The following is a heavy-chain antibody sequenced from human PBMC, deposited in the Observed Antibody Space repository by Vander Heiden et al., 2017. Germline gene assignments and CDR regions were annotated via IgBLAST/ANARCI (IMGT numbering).Heavy chain of an antibody. V-gene: IGHV3-33*01. CDR3: ARDPFVGFAATPDY. CDR2: IWYDGSNK. J-gene: IGHJ4*02. Sequence: QVQLVESGGGVVQPGRSLRLSCAASGFPFSSYGMHWVRQAPGKGLEWVAVIWYDGSNKYYADSVKGRFTISRDNSKNTLYLQMNSLRAEDTAVYYCARDPFVGFAATPDYWGQGTLVTVSS. CDR1: GFPFSSYG. D-gene: IGHD2-15*01.